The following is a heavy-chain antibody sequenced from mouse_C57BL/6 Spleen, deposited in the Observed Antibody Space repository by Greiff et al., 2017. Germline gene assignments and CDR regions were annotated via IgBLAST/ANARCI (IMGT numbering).Heavy chain of an antibody. J-gene: IGHJ1*03. CDR1: GYAFSSYW. CDR2: IYPGDGDT. CDR3: ARCGTVGYFDV. D-gene: IGHD1-1*01. V-gene: IGHV1-80*01. Sequence: VQLQQSGAELVKPGASVKISCKASGYAFSSYWMNWVKQRPGKGLEWIGQIYPGDGDTNYNGKFKGKATLTADKSSSTAYMQLRSLTSEDSAVYFCARCGTVGYFDVWGTGTTVTVSS.